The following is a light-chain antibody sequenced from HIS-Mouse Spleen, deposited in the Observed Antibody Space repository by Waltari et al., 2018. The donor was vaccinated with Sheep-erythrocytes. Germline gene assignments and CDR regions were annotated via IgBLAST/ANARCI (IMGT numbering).Light chain of an antibody. CDR2: QDT. CDR1: KLGDKY. Sequence: SSELTQPPSVSVSPGQTASITCSGDKLGDKYACWYQQKPGQSPVLVIYQDTKRPSGIPGRVSGSNSGKQGTLTIGGTPAMAEADYYCRAWDSSIVVFGGGTKLTVL. J-gene: IGLJ2*01. V-gene: IGLV3-1*01. CDR3: RAWDSSIVV.